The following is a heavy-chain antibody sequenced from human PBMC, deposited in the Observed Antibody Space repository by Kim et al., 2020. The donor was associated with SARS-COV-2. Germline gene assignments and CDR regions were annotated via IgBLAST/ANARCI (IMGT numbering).Heavy chain of an antibody. Sequence: GGSLRLSCAASGFTFSSYAMSWVRQAPGKGLEWVSVIYSGGSSTYYADSVKGRFTISRDNSKNTLYLQMNSLRAEDTAVYYCAKDRGKSGFGELDYWGQGTLVTVSS. V-gene: IGHV3-23*03. J-gene: IGHJ4*02. D-gene: IGHD3-10*01. CDR3: AKDRGKSGFGELDY. CDR2: IYSGGSST. CDR1: GFTFSSYA.